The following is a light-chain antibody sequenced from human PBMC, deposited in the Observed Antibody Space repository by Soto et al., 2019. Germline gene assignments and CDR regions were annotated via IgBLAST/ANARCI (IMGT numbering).Light chain of an antibody. CDR3: QSYDSSIV. CDR1: SGSIASNY. CDR2: EDN. Sequence: NFMLTQPHSVSESPGKTVTLSCTRSSGSIASNYVQWYQQRPGSAPTTVIYEDNQRPSGVPDRFSGSIDSSSNSASLTISGLKTEDEADYSCQSYDSSIVFGGGTKVTVL. V-gene: IGLV6-57*04. J-gene: IGLJ2*01.